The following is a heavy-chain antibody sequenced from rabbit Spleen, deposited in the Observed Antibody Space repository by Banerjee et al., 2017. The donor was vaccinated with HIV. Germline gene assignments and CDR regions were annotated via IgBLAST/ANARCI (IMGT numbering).Heavy chain of an antibody. J-gene: IGHJ4*01. CDR1: GFSLSNDYV. D-gene: IGHD1-1*01. V-gene: IGHV1S45*01. CDR2: IDAGGGAT. CDR3: ARDLADVIGWNFNL. Sequence: QEQVVESGGGLVQPRGSLTLTCKASGFSLSNDYVMCWVRQAPGKGLEWIGCIDAGGGATYYASWVNGRFTITETSSTTVTLQLSSLTAADTATYFCARDLADVIGWNFNLWGPGTLVNVS.